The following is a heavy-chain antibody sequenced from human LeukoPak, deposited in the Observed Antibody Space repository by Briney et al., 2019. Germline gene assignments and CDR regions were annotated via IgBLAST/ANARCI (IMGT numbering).Heavy chain of an antibody. J-gene: IGHJ4*02. D-gene: IGHD3-16*02. CDR3: ARANYVWGSYRHSPGMGY. V-gene: IGHV1-8*02. CDR2: INPNSGNT. CDR1: GYTFTGYY. Sequence: ASVKVSCKASGYTFTGYYMHWVRQAPGQGLEWMGWINPNSGNTGYAQKFQGRVTMTRNTSISTAYMELSSLRSEDTAVYYCARANYVWGSYRHSPGMGYWGQGTLVTVSS.